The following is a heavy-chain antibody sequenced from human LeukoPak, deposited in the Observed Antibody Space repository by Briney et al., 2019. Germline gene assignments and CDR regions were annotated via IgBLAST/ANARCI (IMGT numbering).Heavy chain of an antibody. D-gene: IGHD3-3*01. CDR2: INAGNGNT. V-gene: IGHV1-3*01. J-gene: IGHJ3*02. Sequence: ASVKVSCKASGYDFTSYAMHWVRQAPGQRLEWMGWINAGNGNTKYSQKFQDRVTVTRDTSTSTAYMELSSLRSDDTAVYYCARGSVYYDFWSGPNTDAFDIWGQGTMVTVSS. CDR1: GYDFTSYA. CDR3: ARGSVYYDFWSGPNTDAFDI.